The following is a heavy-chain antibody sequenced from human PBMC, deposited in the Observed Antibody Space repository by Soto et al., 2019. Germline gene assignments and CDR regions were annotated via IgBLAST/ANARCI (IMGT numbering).Heavy chain of an antibody. J-gene: IGHJ3*02. V-gene: IGHV5-51*01. D-gene: IGHD6-13*01. CDR3: ARRAPGSSSWRAFDK. Sequence: PGESLKISCKGSGYNFNIYQIGWVRHVPGKGLESVGIIYPTDSNSRYSPSFEGHVIFTADKSISTVYLQWSSLKASDTATYYCARRAPGSSSWRAFDKWGQGTMVT. CDR1: GYNFNIYQ. CDR2: IYPTDSNS.